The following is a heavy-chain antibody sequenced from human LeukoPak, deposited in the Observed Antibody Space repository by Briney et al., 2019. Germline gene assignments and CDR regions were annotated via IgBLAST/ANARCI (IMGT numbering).Heavy chain of an antibody. V-gene: IGHV3-23*01. CDR1: GFTFSSYA. CDR3: AKAPVTSCRGAYCYPFDS. CDR2: TSSSDAGT. J-gene: IGHJ4*02. D-gene: IGHD2-21*01. Sequence: GGTLRLSCAASGFTFSSYAMSWVRQTPGKGLEWVAATSSSDAGTYHADSVRGRFTISRDNSKNTLYLQMNSLRAEDAAVYFCAKAPVTSCRGAYCYPFDSWGQGTLVTVSS.